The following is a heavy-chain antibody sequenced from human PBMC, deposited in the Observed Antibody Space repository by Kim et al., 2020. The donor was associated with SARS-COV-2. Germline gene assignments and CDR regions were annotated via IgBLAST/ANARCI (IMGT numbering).Heavy chain of an antibody. V-gene: IGHV3-11*06. Sequence: ASVKGRFTISRDKAKNSLYLQMNSLGAEDTAVYYCASDIVRFGGENAFDIWGQGTMVTVSS. CDR3: ASDIVRFGGENAFDI. D-gene: IGHD3-16*01. J-gene: IGHJ3*02.